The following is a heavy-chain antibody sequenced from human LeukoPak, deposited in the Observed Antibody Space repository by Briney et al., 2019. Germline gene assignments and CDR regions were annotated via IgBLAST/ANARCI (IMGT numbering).Heavy chain of an antibody. V-gene: IGHV4-39*01. CDR3: ARLRGAMTPVTSDFDY. J-gene: IGHJ4*02. Sequence: SETLSLTCAVSGGSISGSSYYWAWVRQPPGKGLEWVGSGFYSGSAYSNPSLKSRVTISVDTSRNQFSLNLSSVTAADTAVYYCARLRGAMTPVTSDFDYWGQGTLVTVSS. CDR1: GGSISGSSYY. D-gene: IGHD4-17*01. CDR2: GFYSGSA.